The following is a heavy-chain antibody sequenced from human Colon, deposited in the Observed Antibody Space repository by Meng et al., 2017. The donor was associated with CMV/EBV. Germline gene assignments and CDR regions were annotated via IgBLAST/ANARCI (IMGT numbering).Heavy chain of an antibody. CDR1: LYLFTGFY. J-gene: IGHJ4*02. CDR3: ARDLWSGSSDYFDY. V-gene: IGHV1-2*02. D-gene: IGHD3-3*01. CDR2: INPNSGDT. Sequence: NRGKSGAAEKKPRITVTVSRTAVLYLFTGFYIQAVRQAPGQWLEWMGWINPNSGDTIYAQKFQGRVTMTRDTSISTVYMDLNSLRSDDTAVYFCARDLWSGSSDYFDYWGQGTLVTVSS.